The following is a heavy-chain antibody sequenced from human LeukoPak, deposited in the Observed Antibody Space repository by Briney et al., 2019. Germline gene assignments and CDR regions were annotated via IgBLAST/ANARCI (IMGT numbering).Heavy chain of an antibody. CDR2: IWYDGSNK. CDR1: GFTFSSYG. CDR3: ARDALRYYYGSGSFPLC. V-gene: IGHV3-33*01. D-gene: IGHD3-10*01. Sequence: GGSLRLSCAASGFTFSSYGMHWVRQAPGEGLEWVAVIWYDGSNKYYADSVKGRFTISRDNSKNTLYLQMNSLRAEDTAVYYCARDALRYYYGSGSFPLCWGQGTLVTVSS. J-gene: IGHJ4*02.